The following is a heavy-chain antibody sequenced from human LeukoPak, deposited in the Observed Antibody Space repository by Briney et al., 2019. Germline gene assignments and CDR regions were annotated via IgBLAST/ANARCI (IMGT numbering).Heavy chain of an antibody. D-gene: IGHD2-2*02. J-gene: IGHJ4*02. CDR1: GYTFTGYY. V-gene: IGHV1-2*06. Sequence: ASVKVSSKASGYTFTGYYMHWVRQAPGQGLEWMGRISPNSGGTNYAQKFQGRVTMTRDTSISTAYMELSRLRSDDTAVYYCARAYCSSTSCYIGDFDYWGQGTLVTVSS. CDR3: ARAYCSSTSCYIGDFDY. CDR2: ISPNSGGT.